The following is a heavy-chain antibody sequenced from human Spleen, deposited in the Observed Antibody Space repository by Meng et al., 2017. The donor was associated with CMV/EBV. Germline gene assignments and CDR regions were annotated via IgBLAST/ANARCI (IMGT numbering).Heavy chain of an antibody. CDR2: ISHRGGT. D-gene: IGHD3-3*01. V-gene: IGHV4-34*01. Sequence: SETLSLTCAVHGGSFSDYYCSWIRQTPGKGLEWIGEISHRGGTNYNPSLKRSVSISENTSTTQFSLKLTSVTAADTAVYYCARHTRERFTILGVVKSLYYGMDVWGQGTTVTVSS. J-gene: IGHJ6*02. CDR1: GGSFSDYY. CDR3: ARHTRERFTILGVVKSLYYGMDV.